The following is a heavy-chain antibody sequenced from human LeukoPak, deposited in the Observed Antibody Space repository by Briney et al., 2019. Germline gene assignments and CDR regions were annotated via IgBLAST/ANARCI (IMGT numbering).Heavy chain of an antibody. CDR3: ARVRGESSIAAL. D-gene: IGHD6-6*01. V-gene: IGHV4-61*02. CDR1: GGSISSSSYY. CDR2: IYTSGST. J-gene: IGHJ4*02. Sequence: SETLSLPCTVSGGSISSSSYYWGGIRQPAGKGMEGIGRIYTSGSTNYNPSLKSRVTISVDTSKNQFSLKLSSVTAADTAVYYCARVRGESSIAALWGQGTLVTVSS.